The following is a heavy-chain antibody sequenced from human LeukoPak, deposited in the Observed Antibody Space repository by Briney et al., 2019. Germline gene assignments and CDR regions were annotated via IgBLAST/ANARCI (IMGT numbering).Heavy chain of an antibody. D-gene: IGHD5-18*01. Sequence: SETLSLTCTVSGGSISSADFSWSWIRQPPGKGLEWIGYIYYSGSTYYNPSLKSRVTISVDTSKNQFSLRLSSVTAADTAVYYCARAKSQRGYTYGPHTYFDYWGQGTLVTVSS. J-gene: IGHJ4*02. CDR2: IYYSGST. CDR1: GGSISSADFS. CDR3: ARAKSQRGYTYGPHTYFDY. V-gene: IGHV4-30-4*01.